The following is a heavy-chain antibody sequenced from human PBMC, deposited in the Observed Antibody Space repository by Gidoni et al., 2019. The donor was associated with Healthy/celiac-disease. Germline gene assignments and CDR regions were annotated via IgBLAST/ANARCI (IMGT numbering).Heavy chain of an antibody. D-gene: IGHD6-19*01. CDR1: GYTFTSYY. V-gene: IGHV1-46*03. J-gene: IGHJ1*01. Sequence: QVQLVQSGAEVKKPGASVKVSCKASGYTFTSYYMHWVRQAPGQGLEWMGIINPSGGSTSYAQKFQGRVTMTRDTSTSTVYMELSSLRSEDTAVYYCARGEATGRIAVAGTEYFQHWGQGTLVTVSS. CDR2: INPSGGST. CDR3: ARGEATGRIAVAGTEYFQH.